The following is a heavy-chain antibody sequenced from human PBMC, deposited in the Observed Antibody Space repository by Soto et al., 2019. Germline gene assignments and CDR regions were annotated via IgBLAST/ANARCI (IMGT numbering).Heavy chain of an antibody. J-gene: IGHJ4*02. CDR2: IIPMFGTT. CDR1: GGSFSSDA. V-gene: IGHV1-69*06. D-gene: IGHD2-21*02. CDR3: AREMVTETTLGYFDF. Sequence: GASVKVSCKASGGSFSSDAITWVRQAPGQGLEWIGEIIPMFGTTNYAPEFQARVTITADTSTSTVYMELSSLTSDDTAVYYRAREMVTETTLGYFDFWGQGALATVSS.